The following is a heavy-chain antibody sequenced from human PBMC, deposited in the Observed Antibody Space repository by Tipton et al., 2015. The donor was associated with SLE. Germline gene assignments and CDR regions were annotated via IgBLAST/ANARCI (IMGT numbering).Heavy chain of an antibody. V-gene: IGHV4-34*01. J-gene: IGHJ4*02. D-gene: IGHD4-11*01. CDR3: ARGRDYSFDY. Sequence: LRLSCAVYGGSFSGYYWSWIRQPPGKGLEWIGEINHSGSTNYNPSLKSRVTISVDTSKNQFSLKLSSVTAADTAVYYCARGRDYSFDYWGQGTLVTVS. CDR2: INHSGST. CDR1: GGSFSGYY.